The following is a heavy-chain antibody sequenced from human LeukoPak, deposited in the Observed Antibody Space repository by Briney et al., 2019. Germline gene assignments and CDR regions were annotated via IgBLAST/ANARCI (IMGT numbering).Heavy chain of an antibody. V-gene: IGHV3-30*18. J-gene: IGHJ4*02. D-gene: IGHD2-15*01. Sequence: GGSLRLSCAASGFTFSSYGMHWVRQAPGKGLEWVAVISYDGSNKYYADSVKGRFTISRDNSKNTLYLQMNSLRAEDTAVYYCAKTAIVVVVAAIDHWGQGTLVTVSS. CDR1: GFTFSSYG. CDR2: ISYDGSNK. CDR3: AKTAIVVVVAAIDH.